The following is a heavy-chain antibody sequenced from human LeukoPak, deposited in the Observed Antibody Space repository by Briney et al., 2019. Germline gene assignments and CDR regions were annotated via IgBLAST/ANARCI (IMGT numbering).Heavy chain of an antibody. CDR2: IVVGSGNT. CDR3: ARDGKYRDSSSWYED. J-gene: IGHJ4*02. Sequence: SVKVSCKASGFTFTSSAVQWVRQARGQRLEWIGWIVVGSGNTNYAQKFQERVTITRDMSTSTAYMELSSLRSEDTAVYYCARDGKYRDSSSWYEDWGQGTLVTVSS. CDR1: GFTFTSSA. D-gene: IGHD6-13*01. V-gene: IGHV1-58*01.